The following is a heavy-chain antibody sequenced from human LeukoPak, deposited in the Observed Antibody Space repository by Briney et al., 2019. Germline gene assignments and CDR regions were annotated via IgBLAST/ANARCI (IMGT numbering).Heavy chain of an antibody. CDR1: GDSISANNW. Sequence: PSGTLSLTCAVSGDSISANNWWSWVRQPPGKRLEWIGHIYYSGSTNYNPSLKSRVTISVDTSKNQFSLKLSSVTAADTAVYYCASRSSIWSGYQDTLYYFDSWGQGTLVTVSS. J-gene: IGHJ4*02. CDR2: IYYSGST. CDR3: ASRSSIWSGYQDTLYYFDS. V-gene: IGHV4-4*02. D-gene: IGHD3-3*01.